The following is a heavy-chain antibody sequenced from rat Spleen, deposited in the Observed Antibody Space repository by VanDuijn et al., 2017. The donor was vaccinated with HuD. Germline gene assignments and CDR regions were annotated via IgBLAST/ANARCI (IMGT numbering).Heavy chain of an antibody. CDR2: ITSGGGGT. Sequence: EVQLVESGGGLVQPGRSLKLSCAPSGFSFSDYAVAWVRQAPKKGLEWVASITSGGGGTYYPDSVKGRFTISRDNAKSTLYLQMDSLRSEDTASYYCARLKYRYNYFDYWGQGVMVTVSS. J-gene: IGHJ2*01. CDR1: GFSFSDYA. D-gene: IGHD1-5*01. V-gene: IGHV5-17*01. CDR3: ARLKYRYNYFDY.